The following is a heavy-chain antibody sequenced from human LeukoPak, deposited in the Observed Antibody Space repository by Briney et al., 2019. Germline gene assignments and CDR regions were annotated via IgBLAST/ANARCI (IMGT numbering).Heavy chain of an antibody. CDR2: ISTSSTYI. Sequence: PGGSLRLSCVASEFTLRSYSMHWVRQAPGKGREWVSYISTSSTYIYYADSVMGRFTISRDNAKNSLYLHMSSLRAEDTAVYYCARDASGSSIGLIDFWGQGTLVTVSS. D-gene: IGHD1-26*01. J-gene: IGHJ4*02. CDR1: EFTLRSYS. CDR3: ARDASGSSIGLIDF. V-gene: IGHV3-21*01.